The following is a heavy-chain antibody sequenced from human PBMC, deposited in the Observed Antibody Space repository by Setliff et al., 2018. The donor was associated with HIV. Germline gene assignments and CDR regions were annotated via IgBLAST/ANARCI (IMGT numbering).Heavy chain of an antibody. V-gene: IGHV1-8*01. CDR3: ARIKARDDAFDI. CDR1: GYTFTSYD. CDR2: MNPNSGNT. J-gene: IGHJ3*02. Sequence: GASVKVSCKASGYTFTSYDINWVRQATGQGLEWMGWMNPNSGNTGYAQKFQGRVTMTRNTSISTAYMELRSLRSDDTAVYYCARIKARDDAFDIWGQGTMVTVSS.